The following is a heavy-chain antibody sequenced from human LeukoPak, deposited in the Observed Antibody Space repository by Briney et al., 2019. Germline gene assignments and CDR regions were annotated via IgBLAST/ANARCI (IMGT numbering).Heavy chain of an antibody. CDR1: GFTFISYG. Sequence: GGSLRLSYETSGFTFISYGMHWLRQTPGKGLEWVAVISKDGGNKFYADSLKGRVTISRDDSKNTIHLYMNTLRPEDSGIYYCAKDGGLTGDNYFDHWGLGTRVTVSS. V-gene: IGHV3-30*18. D-gene: IGHD3-9*01. CDR2: ISKDGGNK. J-gene: IGHJ4*02. CDR3: AKDGGLTGDNYFDH.